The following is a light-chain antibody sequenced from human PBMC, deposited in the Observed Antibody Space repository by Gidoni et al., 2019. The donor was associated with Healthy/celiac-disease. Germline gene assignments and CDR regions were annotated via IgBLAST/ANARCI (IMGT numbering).Light chain of an antibody. CDR3: SSYAGSLAV. V-gene: IGLV2-8*01. J-gene: IGLJ2*01. CDR1: SSDVGGYNY. Sequence: GQSVTISCTGTSSDVGGYNYVSWYQQHPGKAPKLMIHEVSKRPSGVPDRFSGSKSGNTASLTVSGLQAEDEADYYCSSYAGSLAVFGGGTKLTVL. CDR2: EVS.